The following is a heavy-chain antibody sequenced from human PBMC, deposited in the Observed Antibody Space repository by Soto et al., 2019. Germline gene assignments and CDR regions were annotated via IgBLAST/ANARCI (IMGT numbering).Heavy chain of an antibody. CDR3: AGWWYYDFWSGYYPSYNWFDP. CDR1: GGSISSSSYY. J-gene: IGHJ5*02. D-gene: IGHD3-3*01. CDR2: IYYSGST. V-gene: IGHV4-39*01. Sequence: ATLSLTCTVSGGSISSSSYYWGWIRQPPGKGLEWIGSIYYSGSTYYNPSLKSRVTISVDTSKNQFSLKLSSVTAADTAVYYCAGWWYYDFWSGYYPSYNWFDPWGQGTLVTVSS.